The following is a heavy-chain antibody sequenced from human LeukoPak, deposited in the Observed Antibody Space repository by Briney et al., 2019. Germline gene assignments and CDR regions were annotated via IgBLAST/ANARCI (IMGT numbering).Heavy chain of an antibody. D-gene: IGHD6-19*01. CDR1: GFTFSSYE. CDR3: ARRSGIAVAGAFDY. CDR2: ISSSGSTI. V-gene: IGHV3-48*03. J-gene: IGHJ4*02. Sequence: GGSLRLSCAASGFTFSSYEMNWVRQAPGKGLEWVSYISSSGSTIYYADSVKGRFTISRDNAKNSLYLQMNSLRAEDTAVYYCARRSGIAVAGAFDYWGQGTLVTVSS.